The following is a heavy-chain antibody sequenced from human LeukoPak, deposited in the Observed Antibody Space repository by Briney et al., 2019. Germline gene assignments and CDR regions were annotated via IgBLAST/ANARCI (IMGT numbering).Heavy chain of an antibody. J-gene: IGHJ4*02. CDR1: GYTITGYY. Sequence: GASVKVSCKASGYTITGYYMHWVRQAPGQGLEWMGWINPNSGGTNYAQKFQGRVTMTRDTSISTAYMELSRLRSDDTAVYYCARGVSSGYYLYYFDYWGQGTLVTVSS. D-gene: IGHD3-22*01. CDR3: ARGVSSGYYLYYFDY. V-gene: IGHV1-2*02. CDR2: INPNSGGT.